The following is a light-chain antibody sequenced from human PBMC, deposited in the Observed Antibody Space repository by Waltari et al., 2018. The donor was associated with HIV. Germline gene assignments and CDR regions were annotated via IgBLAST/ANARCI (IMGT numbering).Light chain of an antibody. CDR2: EVS. CDR3: SSYTSSSTVV. Sequence: QSALTQPPSVSGSPGKSVTISCTATSSDVGSYNRVSWYQQPPGTAPKPMIYEVSNRPSGVPDRFSGSKSGNTASLTISGLQAEDEADYYCSSYTSSSTVVFGGGTKLTVL. V-gene: IGLV2-18*02. CDR1: SSDVGSYNR. J-gene: IGLJ2*01.